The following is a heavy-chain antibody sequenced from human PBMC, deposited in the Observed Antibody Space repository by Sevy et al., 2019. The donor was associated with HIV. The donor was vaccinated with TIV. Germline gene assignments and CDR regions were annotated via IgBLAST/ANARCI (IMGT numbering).Heavy chain of an antibody. V-gene: IGHV1-2*02. CDR2: INPNSGGT. J-gene: IGHJ4*02. D-gene: IGHD3-10*01. Sequence: ASVKVSCKASGYTFTGYYMHWVRQAPGQGLEWMGWINPNSGGTNYAQKFQGRVTMTRDTSISTAYMELRRLRSDDTAVYYCARAFDYGSGSYYGDYWGQGTLVTVSS. CDR3: ARAFDYGSGSYYGDY. CDR1: GYTFTGYY.